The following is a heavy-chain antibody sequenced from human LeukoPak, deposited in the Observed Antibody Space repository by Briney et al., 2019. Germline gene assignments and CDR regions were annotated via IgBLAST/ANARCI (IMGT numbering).Heavy chain of an antibody. CDR3: ARAGNPETNFDY. J-gene: IGHJ4*02. Sequence: SETLSLTCAVYGGSFSGYYWSWIRQPPGKGLEWIGEINHRGSTNYNPSLKSRVTISVDTSKNQFSLKLSSVTAADTAVYYCARAGNPETNFDYWGQGTLVTVSS. CDR1: GGSFSGYY. V-gene: IGHV4-34*01. D-gene: IGHD4-17*01. CDR2: INHRGST.